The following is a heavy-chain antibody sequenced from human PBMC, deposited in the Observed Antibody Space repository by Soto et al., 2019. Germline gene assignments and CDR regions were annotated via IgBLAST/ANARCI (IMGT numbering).Heavy chain of an antibody. D-gene: IGHD4-17*01. J-gene: IGHJ4*02. V-gene: IGHV3-33*01. CDR2: IWYDGSNK. CDR3: ARDQGYGDYHFDY. Sequence: QVQLVESGGGVVQPGRSLRLSCAASGFTFSSYGMHWVRQAPGKGLEWVAVIWYDGSNKYYADSVKGRFTISRDNSKNTLYLQVNSLRAEDTAVYYCARDQGYGDYHFDYWGQGTLVTVSS. CDR1: GFTFSSYG.